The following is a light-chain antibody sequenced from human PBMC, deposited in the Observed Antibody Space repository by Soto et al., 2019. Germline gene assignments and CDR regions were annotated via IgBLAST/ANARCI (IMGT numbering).Light chain of an antibody. CDR2: GVS. CDR3: SSFTTSSTPHYV. V-gene: IGLV2-14*01. Sequence: QSVLTQPASVSGSPGQSITISCTGTSSDVGNYNYVSWYQQHPGKAPKVIIYGVSNRPSGVSNRFSGSKSGNTASLTISGLQAEDEGDYYCSSFTTSSTPHYVFGPGTKVTVL. CDR1: SSDVGNYNY. J-gene: IGLJ1*01.